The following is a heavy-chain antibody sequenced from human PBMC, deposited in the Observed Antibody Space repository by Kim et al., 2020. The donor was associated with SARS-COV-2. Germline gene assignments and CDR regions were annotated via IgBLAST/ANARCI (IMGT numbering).Heavy chain of an antibody. J-gene: IGHJ6*02. V-gene: IGHV1-24*01. Sequence: ASVKVSCKVSGYTLTELSMHWVRQAPGKGLEWMGGFDPEDGETIYAQKFQGRFTMTEDTSTDTAYMELSSLRSEDTAVYYCATGIAASGYYYYYGMDVWGQGTTVTVSS. D-gene: IGHD6-13*01. CDR3: ATGIAASGYYYYYGMDV. CDR2: FDPEDGET. CDR1: GYTLTELS.